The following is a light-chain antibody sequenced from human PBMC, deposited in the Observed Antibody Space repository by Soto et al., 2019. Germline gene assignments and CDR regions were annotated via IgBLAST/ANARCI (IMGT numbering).Light chain of an antibody. CDR1: SGDIGSYTY. CDR3: SSYTTNSPPVV. V-gene: IGLV2-14*01. Sequence: QSALTQPVSVSGSPGQSITISCTGTSGDIGSYTYVSWYQQYPGKAPKLLISEVTNRPSGVSNRFSGSKSGNTASLTISGLQAEDEAHYYCSSYTTNSPPVVFGGGTQLTVL. J-gene: IGLJ2*01. CDR2: EVT.